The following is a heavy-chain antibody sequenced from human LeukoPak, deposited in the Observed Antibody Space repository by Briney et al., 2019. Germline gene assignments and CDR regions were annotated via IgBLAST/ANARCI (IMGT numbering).Heavy chain of an antibody. Sequence: GRSLRLSCAASGFTFSSYGIHWVRQAPGKGLEWVAVISYDGINKYYADSVKGRFTISRDNSKNTLSLQMNSLRAEDTAVYYCTKDSRTGWMGYYFDFWGQGTLVTVSS. CDR1: GFTFSSYG. CDR3: TKDSRTGWMGYYFDF. CDR2: ISYDGINK. D-gene: IGHD1-1*01. V-gene: IGHV3-30*18. J-gene: IGHJ4*02.